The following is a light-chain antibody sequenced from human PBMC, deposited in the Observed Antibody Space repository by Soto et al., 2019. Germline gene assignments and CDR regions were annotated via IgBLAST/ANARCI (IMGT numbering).Light chain of an antibody. CDR3: HQYYSYTTP. CDR2: AAS. Sequence: IQMTQSPSSVSASVGDRFTITCRSSLGISSWSAWDQKKPGKAPKLLIYAASTLQRGVPSRCSGRGSGTGFTLTISSLQSGEFATYYCHQYYSYTTPFGQGTRLEI. V-gene: IGKV1-12*01. CDR1: LGISSW. J-gene: IGKJ5*01.